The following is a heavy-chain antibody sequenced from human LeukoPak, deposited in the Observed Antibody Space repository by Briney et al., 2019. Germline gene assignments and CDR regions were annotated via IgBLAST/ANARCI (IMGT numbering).Heavy chain of an antibody. CDR1: GGTFSSYA. D-gene: IGHD6-6*01. J-gene: IGHJ6*03. Sequence: SVKVSCKASGGTFSSYAISWVRQAPGQGLEWMGGIIPIFGTANYAQKFQGRVTITADESTSTAYMELSSLRSEDTAVYYCARRLEYSSSSYYYYYMDVWGKGPRSPSP. CDR2: IIPIFGTA. CDR3: ARRLEYSSSSYYYYYMDV. V-gene: IGHV1-69*13.